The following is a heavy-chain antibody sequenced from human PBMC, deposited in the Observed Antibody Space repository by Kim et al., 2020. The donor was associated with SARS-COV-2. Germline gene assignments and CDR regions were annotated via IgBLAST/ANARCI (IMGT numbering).Heavy chain of an antibody. J-gene: IGHJ4*02. V-gene: IGHV4-59*01. CDR2: IYYSGNT. D-gene: IGHD6-13*01. CDR3: ARSEGRGSWHQFDY. CDR1: SDSISSYY. Sequence: SETLSLTCNVSSDSISSYYWSWIRQFPGKGLEWLGYIYYSGNTDYNPSLKSRVTISWDTSKNQFSLDLTFVTDADTAVYYCARSEGRGSWHQFDYWGQGILVTVSS.